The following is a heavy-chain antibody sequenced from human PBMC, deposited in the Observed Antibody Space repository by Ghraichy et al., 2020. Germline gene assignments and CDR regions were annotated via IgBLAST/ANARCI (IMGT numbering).Heavy chain of an antibody. J-gene: IGHJ3*02. CDR3: ARDPRYSSRSLKPIDAFDI. V-gene: IGHV4-61*01. CDR2: IYYSGST. CDR1: GGSVSSGSYY. Sequence: SETLSLTCTVSGGSVSSGSYYWSWIRQPPGKGLEWIGYIYYSGSTNYNPSLKSRVTISVDTSKNQFSLKLSSVTAADTAVYYCARDPRYSSRSLKPIDAFDIWGQGTMVTVSS. D-gene: IGHD6-13*01.